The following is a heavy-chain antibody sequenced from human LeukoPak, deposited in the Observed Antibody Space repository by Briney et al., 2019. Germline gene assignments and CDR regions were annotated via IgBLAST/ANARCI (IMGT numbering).Heavy chain of an antibody. J-gene: IGHJ5*02. V-gene: IGHV4-4*07. Sequence: SETLSLTCTVSGGSISSYYWSWIRQPAGKGLEWIGRIYTSGSTNYNPSLKSRVTMSVDTSKNQFSLKLSSVTAADTAVYYCARDLESSIAVAGHNNWFGPWGQGTLVTVSS. CDR1: GGSISSYY. D-gene: IGHD6-19*01. CDR3: ARDLESSIAVAGHNNWFGP. CDR2: IYTSGST.